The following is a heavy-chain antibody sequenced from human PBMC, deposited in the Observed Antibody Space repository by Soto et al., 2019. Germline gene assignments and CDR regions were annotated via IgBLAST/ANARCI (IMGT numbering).Heavy chain of an antibody. D-gene: IGHD1-26*01. J-gene: IGHJ6*02. Sequence: PGGSLRLSCAASGFTLSNFWMHWVRQAPGKGLEWVSRINSDGRSTSYVDSVKGRFTISRDNANNMLYLEMNSLRDEATAVYFCARAGRYRENYYFGMDVWGQGTTVTVSS. CDR3: ARAGRYRENYYFGMDV. CDR2: INSDGRST. CDR1: GFTLSNFW. V-gene: IGHV3-74*01.